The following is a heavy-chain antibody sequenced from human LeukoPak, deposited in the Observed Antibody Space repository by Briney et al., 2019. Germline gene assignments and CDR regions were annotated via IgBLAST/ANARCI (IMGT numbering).Heavy chain of an antibody. D-gene: IGHD6-13*01. CDR2: IYPGDSDT. V-gene: IGHV5-51*01. CDR1: GYSFTCYW. Sequence: GESLKISCKGSGYSFTCYWIGWVRQMPGKGLEWMGIIYPGDSDTRYSPSFQGQVTISADKSIGTAYLQWSSLKASDTAMYYCARHEREAAANLDYWGQGTLVTVSS. CDR3: ARHEREAAANLDY. J-gene: IGHJ4*02.